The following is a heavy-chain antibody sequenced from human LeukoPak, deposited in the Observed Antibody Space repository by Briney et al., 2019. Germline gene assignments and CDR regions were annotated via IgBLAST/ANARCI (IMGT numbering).Heavy chain of an antibody. Sequence: GGSLRLSCAASGFTFSSYSMNWVRQAPGKGLEWVSSISSSSSYIYYADSVKGRFTISRDNAKNSLYLQMNSLRAEDTAVYYCARVTPPPREYYYDSSPAFDIWGQGTMVTVSS. V-gene: IGHV3-21*01. J-gene: IGHJ3*02. D-gene: IGHD3-22*01. CDR3: ARVTPPPREYYYDSSPAFDI. CDR1: GFTFSSYS. CDR2: ISSSSSYI.